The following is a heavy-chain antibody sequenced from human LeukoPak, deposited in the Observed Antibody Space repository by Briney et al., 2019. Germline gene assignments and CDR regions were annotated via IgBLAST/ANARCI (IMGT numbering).Heavy chain of an antibody. CDR2: TYFRSEWHQ. Sequence: SQTLSLTCVISGDSISSNNAAWNWIRQSPSRGLEWLGRTYFRSEWHQDYAASVKGRIRIDSDTSKNQFSLHLTSMTPGDTAVYYCTSSWALNAWGQGTLVTVSS. CDR3: TSSWALNA. J-gene: IGHJ5*02. D-gene: IGHD3-16*01. CDR1: GDSISSNNAA. V-gene: IGHV6-1*01.